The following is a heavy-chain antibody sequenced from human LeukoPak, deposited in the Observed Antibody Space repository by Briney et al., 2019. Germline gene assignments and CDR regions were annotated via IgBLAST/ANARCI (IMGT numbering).Heavy chain of an antibody. CDR2: IYHSGST. D-gene: IGHD1-1*01. CDR3: ARISDERPGDY. V-gene: IGHV4-30-2*01. CDR1: GGSISSGGYY. Sequence: PSETLSLTCTVSGGSISSGGYYWSWIRQPPGKGLEWIGYIYHSGSTYYNPSLKSRVTISVDRSKNQFSLKLSSVTAADTAVYYCARISDERPGDYWGQGTLVTVSS. J-gene: IGHJ4*02.